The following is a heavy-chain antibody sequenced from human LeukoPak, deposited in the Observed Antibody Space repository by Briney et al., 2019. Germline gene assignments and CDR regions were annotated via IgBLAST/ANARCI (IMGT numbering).Heavy chain of an antibody. CDR2: ISYSGRT. Sequence: SETLSLTCTVSGGSMSSGDYYWAWVRQPPGKGLEWIGSISYSGRTFYKPSFTSRVAISIDASKSQFSLRLSSVTAADTAVYYCVRETSSSAHYWGQGTLVTVSS. CDR3: VRETSSSAHY. V-gene: IGHV4-39*07. J-gene: IGHJ4*02. CDR1: GGSMSSGDYY. D-gene: IGHD6-6*01.